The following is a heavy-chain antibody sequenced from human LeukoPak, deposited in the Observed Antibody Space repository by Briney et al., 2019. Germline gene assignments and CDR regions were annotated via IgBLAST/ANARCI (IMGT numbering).Heavy chain of an antibody. Sequence: SETLSLTCAVYGGSFSGYYWSWIRQPPGKGLEWIGEINHSGSTNYNPSLKSRVTISVDTSKNQFSLKLSSVTAADTAVYYCVRGTGTAMAYGDAFDIWGQGTMVTVSS. V-gene: IGHV4-34*01. CDR2: INHSGST. D-gene: IGHD5-18*01. CDR1: GGSFSGYY. J-gene: IGHJ3*02. CDR3: VRGTGTAMAYGDAFDI.